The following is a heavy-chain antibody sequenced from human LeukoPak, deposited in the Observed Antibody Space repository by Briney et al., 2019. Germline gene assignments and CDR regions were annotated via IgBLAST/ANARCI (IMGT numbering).Heavy chain of an antibody. J-gene: IGHJ6*03. CDR3: ARVGRSRGSLPNSYYYMDV. Sequence: ASVKVSCKASGDIFNSYSISWVRQAPGQGLEWMGGISPIFGSANYAQKFQGRVTITTDQSTSTAYMELSSLSSEDTAVYYCARVGRSRGSLPNSYYYMDVWGKGTTVTVSS. V-gene: IGHV1-69*05. CDR2: ISPIFGSA. CDR1: GDIFNSYS. D-gene: IGHD1-26*01.